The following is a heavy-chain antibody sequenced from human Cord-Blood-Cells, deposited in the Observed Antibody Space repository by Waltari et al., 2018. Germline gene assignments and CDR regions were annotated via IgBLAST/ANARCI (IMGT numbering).Heavy chain of an antibody. J-gene: IGHJ5*02. D-gene: IGHD7-27*01. CDR3: ARGLLGMYNWFDP. CDR1: GYTFTGHY. V-gene: IGHV1-2*02. CDR2: INPNSGGT. Sequence: QVQLVQSGAEVKKPGASVKVPCKASGYTFTGHYMYWVRQAPGQGLEWMGWINPNSGGTNYAQKFQGRVTMTRDTTISTAYMELSRLRSDDTAVYYCARGLLGMYNWFDPWGQGTLVTVSS.